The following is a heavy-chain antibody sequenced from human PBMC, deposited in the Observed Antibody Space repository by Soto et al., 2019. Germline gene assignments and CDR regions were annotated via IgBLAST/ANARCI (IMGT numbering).Heavy chain of an antibody. Sequence: QVQLVQSGAEVKKPGASVKVSCKASGYTFTSYGISWVRQAPGQGLEWMGWISAYNGNTNYAQKLQGRVTMTTDTTTSTAYMELRSRRSDDTAVYYCARVVSPGRYYYYYGMDVWGQGTTVTVSS. CDR2: ISAYNGNT. J-gene: IGHJ6*02. CDR3: ARVVSPGRYYYYYGMDV. CDR1: GYTFTSYG. D-gene: IGHD1-26*01. V-gene: IGHV1-18*01.